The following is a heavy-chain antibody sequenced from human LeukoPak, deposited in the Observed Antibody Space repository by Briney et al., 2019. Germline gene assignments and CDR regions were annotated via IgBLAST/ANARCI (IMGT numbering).Heavy chain of an antibody. CDR2: ISAYNGNT. V-gene: IGHV1-18*04. CDR1: GYTFTGYY. J-gene: IGHJ4*02. D-gene: IGHD1-14*01. Sequence: GASVKVSCKASGYTFTGYYMHWVRQAPGQGLEWMGWISAYNGNTNYAQKLQGRVTMTTDTSTSTAYMELRSLRSDDTAVYHCARAGYNAEGKTYYFDYWGQGTLVTVSS. CDR3: ARAGYNAEGKTYYFDY.